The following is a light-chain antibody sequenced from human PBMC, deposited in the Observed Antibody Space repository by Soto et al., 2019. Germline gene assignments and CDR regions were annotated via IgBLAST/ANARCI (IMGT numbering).Light chain of an antibody. CDR3: RHYNSRSPWT. Sequence: DIVMTQSPATLSLSPGERVTLSCRASQSISSNFAWYQQKPGQAPRLLIRGATTRATSIPAGILSSRSGTEFTLTIISLQADDVSVYYCRHYNSRSPWTFGQGTKVDIK. CDR1: QSISSN. V-gene: IGKV3-15*01. J-gene: IGKJ1*01. CDR2: GAT.